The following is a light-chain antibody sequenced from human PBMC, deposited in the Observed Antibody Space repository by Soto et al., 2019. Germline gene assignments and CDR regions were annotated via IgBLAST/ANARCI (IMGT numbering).Light chain of an antibody. J-gene: IGLJ1*01. CDR2: YDD. Sequence: QSVLTQPPSVSEAPRQRVSISCSGSSSNIGNHAVNWYQQLPGKAPKLLIYYDDLLPSGVSDRFSGSKSGASASLAISGLQSEDEADYYCAAWDDSLNGYVFGTGIKVTVL. V-gene: IGLV1-36*01. CDR3: AAWDDSLNGYV. CDR1: SSNIGNHA.